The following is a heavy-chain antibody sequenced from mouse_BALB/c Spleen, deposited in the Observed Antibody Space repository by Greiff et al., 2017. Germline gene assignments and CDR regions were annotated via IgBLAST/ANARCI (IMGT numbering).Heavy chain of an antibody. CDR1: GFNIKDYY. J-gene: IGHJ3*01. CDR2: IDPENGNT. Sequence: DVKLQESGAELVRPGALVKLSCKASGFNIKDYYMHWVKQRPEQGLEWIGWIDPENGNTIYDPKFQGKASITADTSSNTAYLQLSSLTSEDTAVYYCAKDSSGYLLAYWGQGTLVTVSA. V-gene: IGHV14-1*02. D-gene: IGHD3-2*01. CDR3: AKDSSGYLLAY.